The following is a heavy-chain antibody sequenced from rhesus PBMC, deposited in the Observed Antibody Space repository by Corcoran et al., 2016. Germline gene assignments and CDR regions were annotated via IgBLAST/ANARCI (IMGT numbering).Heavy chain of an antibody. J-gene: IGHJ6*01. CDR2: IYGGSGST. CDR3: ASAYGLDS. Sequence: QVQLQESGPGLVKPSETLSLTCVVSGGSIRSNYWNWIRQPPGKGLAWIGRIYGGSGSTSYNPSLTSRVTISTDTSKNQFSLKLSSVTAADTAMYYCASAYGLDSWGQGVVVTVSS. V-gene: IGHV4-147*01. CDR1: GGSIRSNY.